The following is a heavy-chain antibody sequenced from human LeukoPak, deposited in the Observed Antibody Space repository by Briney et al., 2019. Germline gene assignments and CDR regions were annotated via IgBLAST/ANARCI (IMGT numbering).Heavy chain of an antibody. Sequence: ASVKVSCKASGYTFTSYGISWVRQAPGQGLEWMGWISAYNGNTNYAQKLQGRVTITTDESTSTAYMELSSLRSEDTAVYYCARVKRGYCSSTSCYYFDYWGQGTLVTVSS. CDR2: ISAYNGNT. V-gene: IGHV1-18*01. CDR1: GYTFTSYG. CDR3: ARVKRGYCSSTSCYYFDY. D-gene: IGHD2-2*01. J-gene: IGHJ4*02.